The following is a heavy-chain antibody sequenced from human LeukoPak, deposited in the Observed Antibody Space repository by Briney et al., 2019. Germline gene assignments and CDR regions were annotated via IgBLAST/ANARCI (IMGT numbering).Heavy chain of an antibody. V-gene: IGHV4-59*01. D-gene: IGHD4-17*01. CDR2: IYYSGST. Sequence: PSETLSLTCTVSGGSISSYYWSWIRQPPGKGLEWIGYIYYSGSTNYNPSLMSRVTISVDTSKNQFSLKLSSVTAADTAVYYCASSYGDYIDYWGQGTLVTVSS. CDR1: GGSISSYY. CDR3: ASSYGDYIDY. J-gene: IGHJ4*02.